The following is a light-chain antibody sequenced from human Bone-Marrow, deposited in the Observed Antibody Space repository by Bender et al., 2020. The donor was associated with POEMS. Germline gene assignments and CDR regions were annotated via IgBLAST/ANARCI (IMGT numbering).Light chain of an antibody. CDR2: DND. CDR3: GTWDSTLTVV. J-gene: IGLJ2*01. V-gene: IGLV1-51*01. CDR1: NSNIGNNY. Sequence: QSVLTQPPYVSAAPGQKVTISCSGNNSNIGNNYVSWYQHFPETAPKLLIYDNDKRPSGIPDRFSGSKSDTSSTLGITGLQTGDEAIYYCGTWDSTLTVVFGGGTYLTVL.